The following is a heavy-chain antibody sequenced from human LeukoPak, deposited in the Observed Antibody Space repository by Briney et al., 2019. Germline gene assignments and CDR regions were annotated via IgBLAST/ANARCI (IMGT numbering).Heavy chain of an antibody. Sequence: NSSETLSLTCAVSGGSISSSNWWSWVRQPPGQGLEWIGEIYHSGSTNYNPSLKSRVTISVDKSKNQFSLKLSSVTAADTAVYYCARLIAVAGAEVDYWGQGTLVTVSS. CDR3: ARLIAVAGAEVDY. V-gene: IGHV4-4*02. CDR2: IYHSGST. CDR1: GGSISSSNW. J-gene: IGHJ4*02. D-gene: IGHD6-19*01.